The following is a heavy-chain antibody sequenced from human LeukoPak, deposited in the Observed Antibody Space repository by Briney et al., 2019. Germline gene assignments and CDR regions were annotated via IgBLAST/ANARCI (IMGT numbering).Heavy chain of an antibody. CDR2: ITSSSSYI. J-gene: IGHJ2*01. Sequence: GGSLRLSCAASGFTFNTYNMNWVRQAPGQGLEWVSSITSSSSYIYYADSVKGRFTISRDNAKNSLYLQMNSLRAEDTAVYYCARDWGYYDILTGYYSGSRYFDLWGRGTLVTVSS. V-gene: IGHV3-21*01. D-gene: IGHD3-9*01. CDR1: GFTFNTYN. CDR3: ARDWGYYDILTGYYSGSRYFDL.